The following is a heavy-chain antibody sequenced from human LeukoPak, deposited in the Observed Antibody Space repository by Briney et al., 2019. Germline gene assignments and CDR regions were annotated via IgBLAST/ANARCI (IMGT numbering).Heavy chain of an antibody. CDR2: ISYDGSNK. D-gene: IGHD1-26*01. V-gene: IGHV3-30*18. CDR1: GFTFSSYG. J-gene: IGHJ3*01. CDR3: AKTLGGTLYNAFDV. Sequence: PGRSLRLSCAASGFTFSSYGMHWVRQAPGKGLEWVAVISYDGSNKNYVDSVKGRFTISRDNARNSLYLQMNSLRPEDTALYYCAKTLGGTLYNAFDVWGQGTKVTVSS.